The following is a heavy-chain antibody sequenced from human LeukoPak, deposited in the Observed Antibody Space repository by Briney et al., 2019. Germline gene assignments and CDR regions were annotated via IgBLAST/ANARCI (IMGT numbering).Heavy chain of an antibody. D-gene: IGHD3-22*01. CDR3: AKDYYDSSGYYHYDAFDI. J-gene: IGHJ3*02. CDR2: ISGSGDST. V-gene: IGHV3-23*01. CDR1: GFPFASYA. Sequence: PGGSLRLSCAASGFPFASYAMSWVRQAPGKGLEWVSTISGSGDSTYYADSVKGRLAISRDNSKNTLYLQMNSLRAEDTAVYYCAKDYYDSSGYYHYDAFDIWGQGTMVTVSS.